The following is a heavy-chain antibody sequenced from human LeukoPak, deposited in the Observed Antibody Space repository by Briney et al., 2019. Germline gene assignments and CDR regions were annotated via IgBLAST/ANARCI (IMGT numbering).Heavy chain of an antibody. CDR3: ARVVTPVNWFDP. D-gene: IGHD4-23*01. V-gene: IGHV4-39*07. CDR1: GVSISSSTYF. J-gene: IGHJ5*02. CDR2: IYYTGNT. Sequence: PSETLSLTCTVSGVSISSSTYFWGWIRQPPGKGLGWIGSIYYTGNTYYNPSLKSRVTISVDTSKNQFSLKLSSVTAADTAVYYCARVVTPVNWFDPWGQGTLVTVSS.